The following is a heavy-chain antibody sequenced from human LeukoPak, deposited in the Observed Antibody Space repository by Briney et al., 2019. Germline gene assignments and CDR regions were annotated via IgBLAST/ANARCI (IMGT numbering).Heavy chain of an antibody. J-gene: IGHJ5*02. CDR1: GGSFSSYY. CDR3: ARDSSGTLSGGGWFDP. V-gene: IGHV4-34*01. CDR2: IYQSGST. D-gene: IGHD6-19*01. Sequence: SETLSLTCGVHGGSFSSYYWTWIRQSPGKGLEWIGEIYQSGSTNYNPSLKSRVTISVDTSKNQFSLNLTSVTAADTAVYYCARDSSGTLSGGGWFDPWGQGTLVTVSS.